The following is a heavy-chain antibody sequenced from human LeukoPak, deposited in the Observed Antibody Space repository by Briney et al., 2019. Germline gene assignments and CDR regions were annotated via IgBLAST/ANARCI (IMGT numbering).Heavy chain of an antibody. V-gene: IGHV1-2*06. Sequence: GASVKVSCKASGYTFTGYYMHWVRQAPGQGLEWMGRINPNSGGTNYAQKFQGRVTMTRDTPISTAYMELSRLRSDDTAVYYCARITMVRGVKGMYYYYYMDVWGKGTTVTVSS. CDR1: GYTFTGYY. D-gene: IGHD3-10*01. CDR3: ARITMVRGVKGMYYYYYMDV. CDR2: INPNSGGT. J-gene: IGHJ6*03.